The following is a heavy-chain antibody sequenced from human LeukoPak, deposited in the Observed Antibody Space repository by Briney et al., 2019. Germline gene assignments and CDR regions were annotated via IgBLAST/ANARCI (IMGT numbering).Heavy chain of an antibody. CDR2: INPYSGAI. V-gene: IGHV1-2*02. CDR1: GFTFTDEY. J-gene: IGHJ4*02. D-gene: IGHD2-2*01. Sequence: EASVKVSCMSSGFTFTDEYIHWVRQAPGQGLEWMGWINPYSGAINYAQKFQGRVTLTRDTSISTAYMELSRLTSGDTAVYYCARDPKSQLLLDYWGQGTLVTVSS. CDR3: ARDPKSQLLLDY.